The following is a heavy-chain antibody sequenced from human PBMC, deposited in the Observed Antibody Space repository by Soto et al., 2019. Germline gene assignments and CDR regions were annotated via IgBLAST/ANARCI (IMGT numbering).Heavy chain of an antibody. Sequence: GGSLRLSCAASGFTFSSYAMSWVRQAPGKGLEWVSAISGSGGSTYYADSVKGRFTISRDNSKNTLYLQMNSLRAEDTAVYYCAKDPTVTTGLRQYFQHWGQGTLVTVSS. J-gene: IGHJ1*01. CDR1: GFTFSSYA. CDR3: AKDPTVTTGLRQYFQH. V-gene: IGHV3-23*01. CDR2: ISGSGGST. D-gene: IGHD4-17*01.